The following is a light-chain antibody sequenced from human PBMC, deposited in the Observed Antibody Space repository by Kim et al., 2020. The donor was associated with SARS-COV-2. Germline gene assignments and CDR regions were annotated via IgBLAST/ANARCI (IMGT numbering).Light chain of an antibody. CDR1: SSDVGGYNY. Sequence: QSITISCTETSSDVGGYNYVSWYQHHPGKAPKLIIYDVAKRPSGVSTRFSGSKSGKTASLTISGLQAEDEAEYYCCSYTSSTTDWVFGGGTKVTVL. J-gene: IGLJ3*02. CDR3: CSYTSSTTDWV. V-gene: IGLV2-14*03. CDR2: DVA.